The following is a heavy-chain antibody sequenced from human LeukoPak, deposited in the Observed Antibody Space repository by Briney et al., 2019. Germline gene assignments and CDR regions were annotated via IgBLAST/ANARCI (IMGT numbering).Heavy chain of an antibody. CDR1: GYTFTGYY. CDR3: ARGIVPAAVPPYFDF. Sequence: GASVKVSCKTSGYTFTGYYIHWVRQAPGRGLEWMGWINPSSGDTKYAQKFRGRVTMTTDTSIRTAYMELSRLRSGDTAVYYCARGIVPAAVPPYFDFWGQGSLVTVSS. CDR2: INPSSGDT. D-gene: IGHD2-2*01. J-gene: IGHJ4*02. V-gene: IGHV1-2*02.